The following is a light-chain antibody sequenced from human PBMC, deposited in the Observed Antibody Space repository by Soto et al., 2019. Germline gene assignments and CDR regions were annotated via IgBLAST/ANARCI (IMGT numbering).Light chain of an antibody. J-gene: IGKJ1*01. CDR2: DAS. V-gene: IGKV1-5*01. CDR3: QQYNSHST. CDR1: QRISSW. Sequence: DIQVTKSPSTLSASVEDRVTITCRASQRISSWLAWYQQKPGKAPKVLIYDASSLESGVPSRFSGSGSGTEFTLTISSLQPDDFATYYCQQYNSHSTFGQGTKVDIK.